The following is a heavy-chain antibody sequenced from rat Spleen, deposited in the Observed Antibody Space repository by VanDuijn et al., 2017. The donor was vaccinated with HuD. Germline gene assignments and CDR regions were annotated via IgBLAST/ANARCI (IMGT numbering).Heavy chain of an antibody. V-gene: IGHV5-27*01. CDR3: TTAGSTTDYDYAGGFDY. CDR2: ISTGATNT. Sequence: EVQLVESGGGLVQPGWSLKLSCAASGFTFSNYYMAWVRQAPTKGLEWVAYISTGATNTDFRDSVKGRFTISRDNAKSTLYLQMDSLRSEDTATYYCTTAGSTTDYDYAGGFDYWGQGVMVTVSS. CDR1: GFTFSNYY. J-gene: IGHJ2*01. D-gene: IGHD1-6*01.